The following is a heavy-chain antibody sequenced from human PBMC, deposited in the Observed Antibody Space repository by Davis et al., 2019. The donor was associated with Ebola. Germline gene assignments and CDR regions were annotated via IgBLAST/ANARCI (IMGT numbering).Heavy chain of an antibody. Sequence: GGSLRLSCAASGFSFSSYWTSWVRQAPGKGLEWVASIKQDGSEKYYVDSVKGRFTISRDNAKNSLYLQMNSLRAEDTAVYYCLYGMDVWGQGTTVTVSS. V-gene: IGHV3-7*01. CDR1: GFSFSSYW. J-gene: IGHJ6*02. CDR2: IKQDGSEK. CDR3: LYGMDV.